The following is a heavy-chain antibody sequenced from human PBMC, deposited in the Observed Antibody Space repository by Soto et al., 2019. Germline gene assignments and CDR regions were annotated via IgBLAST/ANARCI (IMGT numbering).Heavy chain of an antibody. CDR3: VKDEGIEAMDV. V-gene: IGHV3-21*01. J-gene: IGHJ6*02. CDR2: ITSSGSYV. CDR1: GFTFSRNT. Sequence: GSLRLSCVTSGFTFSRNTMNWVRQAPGKGLEWVASITSSGSYVYYADSVKGRFSAPRDNAKNSLSLQMDSLRPDDTAIYFCVKDEGIEAMDVWGQGTTVTVSS. D-gene: IGHD3-3*02.